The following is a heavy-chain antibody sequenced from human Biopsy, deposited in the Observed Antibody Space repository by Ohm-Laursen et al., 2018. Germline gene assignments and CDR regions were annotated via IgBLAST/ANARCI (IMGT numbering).Heavy chain of an antibody. V-gene: IGHV1-69*11. CDR2: IIPILRTT. Sequence: SVKVSCKAPTGTFNSYGIIWVRQAPGQGPECMGRIIPILRTTAYAQTFLGRVTITANSPTSTVDMELTSLTSDDTAVYFCAREAIGYQLPCDDWGQGTLVTVSS. J-gene: IGHJ4*02. CDR1: TGTFNSYG. D-gene: IGHD2-2*01. CDR3: AREAIGYQLPCDD.